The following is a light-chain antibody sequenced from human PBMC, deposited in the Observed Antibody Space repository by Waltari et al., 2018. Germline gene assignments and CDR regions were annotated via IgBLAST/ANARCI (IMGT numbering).Light chain of an antibody. CDR2: RSD. CDR3: SAWDGSRSGWV. V-gene: IGLV1-47*01. Sequence: QSVLTQPPSASGTPGQRVTIPCSVSSPRTGYSLFFWYQQLPGTAPRLLIYRSDQRPSGVPDRFSGSKSGTSASLAISGLRSEDEADYYCSAWDGSRSGWVFGGGTKLTVL. J-gene: IGLJ3*02. CDR1: SPRTGYSL.